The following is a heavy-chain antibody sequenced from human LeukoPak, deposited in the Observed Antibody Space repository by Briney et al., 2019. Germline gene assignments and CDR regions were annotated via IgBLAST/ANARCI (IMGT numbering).Heavy chain of an antibody. CDR2: INHSGST. J-gene: IGHJ6*02. CDR1: GGSFSGYY. V-gene: IGHV4-34*01. CDR3: ARGSVRAVVVPAAIRAASGYYYGMDV. Sequence: SETLSLTCAVYGGSFSGYYWSWIRQPPGKGLEWIGEINHSGSTNYNPSLKSRVTISVDTSKNQFSLKLSSVTAADTAVYYCARGSVRAVVVPAAIRAASGYYYGMDVWGQGTTVTVSS. D-gene: IGHD2-2*02.